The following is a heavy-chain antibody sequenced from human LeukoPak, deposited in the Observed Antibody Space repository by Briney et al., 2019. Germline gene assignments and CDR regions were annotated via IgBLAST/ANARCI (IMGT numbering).Heavy chain of an antibody. CDR1: GGSISSYY. Sequence: PSETLSLTCTVSGGSISSYYWSWIRQPPGKGLEWIGYIYYSGSTNYNPSLKSRVTMSVDTSKNQFSLKLSSVTAADTAVYYCARDSRSPYYYYYMDVWGKGTTVTISS. D-gene: IGHD6-19*01. CDR2: IYYSGST. V-gene: IGHV4-59*12. CDR3: ARDSRSPYYYYYMDV. J-gene: IGHJ6*03.